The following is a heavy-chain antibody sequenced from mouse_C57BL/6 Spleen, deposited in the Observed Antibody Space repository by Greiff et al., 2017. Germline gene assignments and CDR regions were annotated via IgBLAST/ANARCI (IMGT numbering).Heavy chain of an antibody. CDR2: IYPSDSET. J-gene: IGHJ2*01. CDR3: ARRGTYYGTSYFDY. V-gene: IGHV1-61*01. CDR1: GYTFTSYW. Sequence: VQLQQPGAELVRPGSSVKLSCKASGYTFTSYWMAWVKQRPGQGLEWIGNIYPSDSETHYNQKFKDKATLTVDKSSSTAYMQLSSLTSEDSAVYYCARRGTYYGTSYFDYWGQGTTLTVSS. D-gene: IGHD1-1*01.